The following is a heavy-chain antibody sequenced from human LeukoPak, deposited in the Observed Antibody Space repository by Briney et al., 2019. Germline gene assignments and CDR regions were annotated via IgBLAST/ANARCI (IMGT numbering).Heavy chain of an antibody. D-gene: IGHD4-17*01. CDR2: IYYSGST. Sequence: PSETLSLTCTVSGGSISSYYWSWIRQPPGKGLEWIGYIYYSGSTNYNPSLKSRVTISVDTSKNQFSLKLSSVTAADTAVYYCASTRWITMTKLKGGFWFDPWGQGTLVTVSS. J-gene: IGHJ5*02. CDR3: ASTRWITMTKLKGGFWFDP. CDR1: GGSISSYY. V-gene: IGHV4-59*01.